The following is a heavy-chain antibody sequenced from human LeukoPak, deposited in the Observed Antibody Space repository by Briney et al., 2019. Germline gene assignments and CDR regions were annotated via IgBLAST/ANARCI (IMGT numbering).Heavy chain of an antibody. J-gene: IGHJ6*02. CDR1: GYTFTDYY. CDR3: ATELGATYDNCYHGMDV. CDR2: INPNSGGT. V-gene: IGHV1-2*02. D-gene: IGHD1-26*01. Sequence: ASVKVSCKASGYTFTDYYIHWVRQAPGQGLEWMGWINPNSGGTNYAQKFQDRVTMTRDTSISTAYMELSSLRSDDTAVYCCATELGATYDNCYHGMDVWGQGTTVTVSS.